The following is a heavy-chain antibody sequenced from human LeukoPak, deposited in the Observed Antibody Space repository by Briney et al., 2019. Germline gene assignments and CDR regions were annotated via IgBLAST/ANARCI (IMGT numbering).Heavy chain of an antibody. D-gene: IGHD1-26*01. Sequence: GGSLRLSCAASGFTFSSYAMSWVRQAPGKGLEWVANIKQDGSEKYYVDSVKGRFTISRDNAKNSLYLQMNSLRAEDTAVYYCARRSNSGSYLDYYFDYWGQGTLVTVSS. CDR1: GFTFSSYA. V-gene: IGHV3-7*01. CDR2: IKQDGSEK. CDR3: ARRSNSGSYLDYYFDY. J-gene: IGHJ4*02.